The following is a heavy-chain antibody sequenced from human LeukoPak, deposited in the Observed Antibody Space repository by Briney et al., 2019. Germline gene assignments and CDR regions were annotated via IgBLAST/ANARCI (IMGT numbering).Heavy chain of an antibody. Sequence: ASVKVSCKASGYTFTSYDLNWVRQATGQGLEWMGWMNPNSGNTGYAQKFQGRVTMTRNTSISTAYMELSSLRSEDTAVYYCARISTYYDILTGYYRYGYYGMDVWGQGTTVTVSS. CDR2: MNPNSGNT. V-gene: IGHV1-8*01. J-gene: IGHJ6*02. CDR1: GYTFTSYD. D-gene: IGHD3-9*01. CDR3: ARISTYYDILTGYYRYGYYGMDV.